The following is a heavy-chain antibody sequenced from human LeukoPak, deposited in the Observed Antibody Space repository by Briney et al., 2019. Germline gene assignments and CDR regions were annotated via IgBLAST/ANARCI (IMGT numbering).Heavy chain of an antibody. CDR2: IYYSGST. J-gene: IGHJ1*01. D-gene: IGHD3-22*01. CDR1: GGSISSYY. V-gene: IGHV4-59*01. Sequence: SETLSLTCTVSGGSISSYYWSWIRQPPGKGLEWIGYIYYSGSTKYKPSLKSRVTISVDTSKNQFSLKLSSVTAADTAVYYCARDGGDYYDSSGYPFHHWGQGTLVTVSS. CDR3: ARDGGDYYDSSGYPFHH.